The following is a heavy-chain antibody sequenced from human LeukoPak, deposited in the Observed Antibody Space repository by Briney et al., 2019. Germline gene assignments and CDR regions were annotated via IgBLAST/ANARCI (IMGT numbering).Heavy chain of an antibody. CDR3: AKGTIAAAGTDCDY. Sequence: GGPLRLSCAASGFTFSSYAMSWVRQAPGKGLEWVSAISGRGGYTYYADSVKGRFTISRDNSKDTLFLHMSSLRAEDTAVYYCAKGTIAAAGTDCDYWGQGTQVTVSS. D-gene: IGHD6-13*01. CDR2: ISGRGGYT. J-gene: IGHJ4*02. CDR1: GFTFSSYA. V-gene: IGHV3-23*01.